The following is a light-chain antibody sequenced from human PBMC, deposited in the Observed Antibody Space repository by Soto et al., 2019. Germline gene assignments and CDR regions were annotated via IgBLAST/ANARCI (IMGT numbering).Light chain of an antibody. J-gene: IGKJ2*01. CDR1: QSVSASQ. CDR2: GAS. Sequence: ETVLTQSPGTLSLSPGERATLSCRASQSVSASQLAWYQQKPGQSPRLLIYGASSRATGIPDRFGGSGSETDFTLTISRLEPEDFAVYYCHQYATPPHTFGQGTKLEIK. V-gene: IGKV3-20*01. CDR3: HQYATPPHT.